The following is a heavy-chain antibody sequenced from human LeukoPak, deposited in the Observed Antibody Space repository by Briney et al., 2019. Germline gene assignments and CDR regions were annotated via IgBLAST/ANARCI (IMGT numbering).Heavy chain of an antibody. CDR3: ARSVPGYDYVYTLGASFDY. V-gene: IGHV4-39*07. CDR2: IYHSGTT. J-gene: IGHJ4*02. CDR1: GDSISTSVYY. Sequence: SETLSLTCTVSGDSISTSVYYWGWVRQPPGRGLEWIGNIYHSGTTYCSPSLKSHVTISVDTSKNQFSLKLRFVTAADTAVYFCARSVPGYDYVYTLGASFDYWGQGILVSVSS. D-gene: IGHD5-12*01.